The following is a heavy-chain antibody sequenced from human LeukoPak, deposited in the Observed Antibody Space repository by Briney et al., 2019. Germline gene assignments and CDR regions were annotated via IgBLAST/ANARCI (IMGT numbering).Heavy chain of an antibody. CDR3: ARDQVAAAPDY. V-gene: IGHV3-7*01. Sequence: GGSLRLSCAASGFTFSSYWMSWVRQAPGKGLEWVASIKQDGSEKYYVDSVKGRFTISRDNAKNSLYLQMNSLRAEDTAVYYCARDQVAAAPDYWGQGTLVTVSS. CDR1: GFTFSSYW. D-gene: IGHD6-13*01. J-gene: IGHJ4*02. CDR2: IKQDGSEK.